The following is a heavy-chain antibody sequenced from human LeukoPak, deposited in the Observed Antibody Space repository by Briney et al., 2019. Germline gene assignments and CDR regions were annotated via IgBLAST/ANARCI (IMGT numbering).Heavy chain of an antibody. D-gene: IGHD5-12*01. V-gene: IGHV3-23*01. J-gene: IGHJ4*02. CDR2: IRSGGGDT. CDR3: ARERGYSGYDYFIDSPSDY. CDR1: GFTFTSYA. Sequence: GGSLRLSCAASGFTFTSYAMSWVRQAPGKGLEWVSTIRSGGGDTYYADSVKGRFTISRDNAKNSLYLQMNSLRAEDTAVYYCARERGYSGYDYFIDSPSDYWGQGTLVTVSS.